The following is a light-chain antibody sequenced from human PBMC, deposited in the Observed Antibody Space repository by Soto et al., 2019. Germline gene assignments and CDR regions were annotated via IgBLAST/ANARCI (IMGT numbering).Light chain of an antibody. J-gene: IGLJ3*02. CDR2: EVS. CDR3: SSYTTSGTPV. V-gene: IGLV2-14*01. CDR1: SSDVGGYNY. Sequence: QSVLTQPASVSGSPGQSITISCTGTSSDVGGYNYISWYQQHPGKAPRVMIYEVSNRPSGVSNRFSGSKSGNTASLTISGLQAEDEADYFCSSYTTSGTPVFGGGTQLTVL.